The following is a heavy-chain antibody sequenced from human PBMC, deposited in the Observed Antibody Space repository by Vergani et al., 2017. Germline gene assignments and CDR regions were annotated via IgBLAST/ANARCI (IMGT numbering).Heavy chain of an antibody. D-gene: IGHD5-18*01. V-gene: IGHV1-69*18. J-gene: IGHJ6*02. Sequence: QVQLVQSGAEVKKPGSSVKVSCKASGGTFSSYAISWVRQAPGQGLEWMGSFIPIFGTANYAQKFQGIVTITADESTSTAYMELSSLRSEDTAVYYCAGDSMVHTAIVTYYGMDVWGQGTTVTVSS. CDR3: AGDSMVHTAIVTYYGMDV. CDR2: FIPIFGTA. CDR1: GGTFSSYA.